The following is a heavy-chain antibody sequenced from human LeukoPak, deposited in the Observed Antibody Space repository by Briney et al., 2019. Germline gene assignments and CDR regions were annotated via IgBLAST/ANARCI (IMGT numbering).Heavy chain of an antibody. V-gene: IGHV4-59*01. D-gene: IGHD3-10*01. CDR1: GGSISSYY. CDR2: IYYSGST. Sequence: PSETLSLTCTVSGGSISSYYWSWIRQPPGKGLEWIGYIYYSGSTNYNPSLKSRVTISVDTSKNQFSLKLSSVTAADTAVYYCARDYYGSGSPTWWFDPWGQGTLVTVSS. J-gene: IGHJ5*02. CDR3: ARDYYGSGSPTWWFDP.